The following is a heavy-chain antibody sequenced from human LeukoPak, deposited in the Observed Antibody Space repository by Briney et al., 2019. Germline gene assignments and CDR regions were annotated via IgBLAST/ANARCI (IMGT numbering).Heavy chain of an antibody. J-gene: IGHJ4*02. Sequence: GGSLRLSCAASGFTFSSYAMHWVRQAPGKGLEYVSAISRNGGSPYYANSVKGRFTISRDNSKNTLYLQVGSLRPEDMAVYYCSMGDEYSSSALDYWGQGTLVTVSS. D-gene: IGHD6-6*01. CDR3: SMGDEYSSSALDY. CDR2: ISRNGGSP. V-gene: IGHV3-64*01. CDR1: GFTFSSYA.